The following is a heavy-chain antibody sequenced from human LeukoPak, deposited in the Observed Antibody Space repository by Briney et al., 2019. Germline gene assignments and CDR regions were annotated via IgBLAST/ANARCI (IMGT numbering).Heavy chain of an antibody. J-gene: IGHJ6*02. CDR1: GYSFTSYW. D-gene: IGHD3-10*01. V-gene: IGHV5-51*01. CDR2: IYPGDSDT. CDR3: ARLGGVRGVMRYYGMDV. Sequence: GESLKISCKGSGYSFTSYWIGWVRQMPGKGLEWMGIIYPGDSDTRYSPSFQGQVTISADKSISTAYLQWSSLKASDTAMYYCARLGGVRGVMRYYGMDVWGQGTTVTASS.